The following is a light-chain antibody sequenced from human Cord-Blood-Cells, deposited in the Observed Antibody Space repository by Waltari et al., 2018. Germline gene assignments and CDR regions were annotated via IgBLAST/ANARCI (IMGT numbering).Light chain of an antibody. Sequence: QSALTQPASVSGSPGQSITISCTGTCSDVGSYNLVSCYQQQPGKAPKLMIYEGSKRPSGVSNRFSGSKSGNTASLTISGLQAEDEADYYCCSYAGSSTFVVFGGGTKLTVL. CDR3: CSYAGSSTFVV. J-gene: IGLJ2*01. CDR1: CSDVGSYNL. V-gene: IGLV2-23*03. CDR2: EGS.